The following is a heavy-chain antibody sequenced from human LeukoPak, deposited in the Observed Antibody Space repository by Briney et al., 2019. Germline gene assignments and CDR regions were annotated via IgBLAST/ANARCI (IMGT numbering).Heavy chain of an antibody. V-gene: IGHV4-39*01. D-gene: IGHD6-19*01. CDR1: GGSISSSSYY. J-gene: IGHJ6*03. CDR3: ARHIVGSGWYSGYYYMDV. CDR2: IYYSGST. Sequence: PSETLSLTCTVSGGSISSSSYYWGWIRQPPGKGLEWIGSIYYSGSTYYNPSLKSRVTISVDTSKNQFSLKLSSVTAADTAVYYCARHIVGSGWYSGYYYMDVWGKGTTVTISS.